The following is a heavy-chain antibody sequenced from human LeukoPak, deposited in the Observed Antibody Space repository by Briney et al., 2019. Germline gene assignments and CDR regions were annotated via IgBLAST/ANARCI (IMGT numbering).Heavy chain of an antibody. D-gene: IGHD3-22*01. CDR2: ITSSGAAT. CDR3: AKDRPNYYGSNGHYYKLNGDC. V-gene: IGHV3-23*01. Sequence: PGGPLRLSCAASGFTCSSYAMSWVRQAPGKGLEWVSSITSSGAATYYADSVKGRFTTSRDNSDNTLYLQMNSLRAEDTAVYYCAKDRPNYYGSNGHYYKLNGDCWGQGTLVTVSS. CDR1: GFTCSSYA. J-gene: IGHJ4*02.